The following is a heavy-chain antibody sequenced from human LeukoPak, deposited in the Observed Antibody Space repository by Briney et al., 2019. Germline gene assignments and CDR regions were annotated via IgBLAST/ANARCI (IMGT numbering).Heavy chain of an antibody. CDR1: GYTFTSYG. Sequence: ASVKVSCKASGYTFTSYGISWVRQAPGQGLEWMGWISAYNGNTNYAQKLQGRVTMTTDTSTSTAYMELRSLRSDDTAVYYCARWDGSSGWYREGNWFDPWGQGTLVTVSS. CDR2: ISAYNGNT. V-gene: IGHV1-18*01. CDR3: ARWDGSSGWYREGNWFDP. D-gene: IGHD6-19*01. J-gene: IGHJ5*02.